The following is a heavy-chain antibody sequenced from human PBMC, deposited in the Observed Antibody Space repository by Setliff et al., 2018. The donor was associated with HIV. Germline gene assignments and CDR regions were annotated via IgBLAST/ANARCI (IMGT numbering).Heavy chain of an antibody. Sequence: ASVKVSCKTSGYSFTSYTMHWLRQAPGQRPEWMGWINVVTVNTKYSLKLQGRVTITRDTSATEVYMELRSLRSEDTAVYYCARGRGLYSSGYYIDYWGQGTLVTVSS. CDR3: ARGRGLYSSGYYIDY. V-gene: IGHV1-3*01. CDR1: GYSFTSYT. D-gene: IGHD6-19*01. J-gene: IGHJ4*02. CDR2: INVVTVNT.